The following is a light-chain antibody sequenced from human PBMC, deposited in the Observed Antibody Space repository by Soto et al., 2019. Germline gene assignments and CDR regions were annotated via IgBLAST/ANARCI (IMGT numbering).Light chain of an antibody. CDR2: DVD. J-gene: IGLJ3*02. CDR1: SSDIGGYNH. Sequence: QSALTQPTSVSGSPGQSITISCTGVSSDIGGYNHVSWYQQHPGKVPRLIIYDVDNRPLGVSNRFSGSQSGNMASLTISGLQAEDEADYYCCAYTARTTLSWVFGGGTKLTVX. CDR3: CAYTARTTLSWV. V-gene: IGLV2-14*03.